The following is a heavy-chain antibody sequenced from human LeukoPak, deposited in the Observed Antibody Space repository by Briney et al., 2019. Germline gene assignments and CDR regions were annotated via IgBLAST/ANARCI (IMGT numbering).Heavy chain of an antibody. V-gene: IGHV3-23*01. CDR2: ISGSGGST. CDR3: AILTIVVVITRDDAFDV. Sequence: PGGSLRLSCAASGFTFSSYAMSWVRQAPGKGLEWVSAISGSGGSTYYADSVKGRFTISKDNSKNTLYLQMNSLRAEDTAVYYCAILTIVVVITRDDAFDVWGQGTMVTVSS. D-gene: IGHD3-22*01. J-gene: IGHJ3*01. CDR1: GFTFSSYA.